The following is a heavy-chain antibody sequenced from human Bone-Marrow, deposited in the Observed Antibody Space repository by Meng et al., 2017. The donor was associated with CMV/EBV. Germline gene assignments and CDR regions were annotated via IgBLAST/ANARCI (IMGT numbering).Heavy chain of an antibody. V-gene: IGHV4-61*01. CDR3: ARCTNYFDP. CDR1: GGSVSSGSYY. J-gene: IGHJ5*02. D-gene: IGHD4/OR15-4a*01. CDR2: IYHSGST. Sequence: SRTCSVSGGSVSSGSYYWTWIRQPPGKGLEWIGYIYHSGSTNYNPSLKSRATISVDASRDQFSLRLSSVTAADTAVYYCARCTNYFDPWGQGTLVTVSS.